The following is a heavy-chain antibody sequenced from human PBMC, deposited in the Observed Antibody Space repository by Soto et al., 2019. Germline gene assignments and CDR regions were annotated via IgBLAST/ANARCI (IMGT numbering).Heavy chain of an antibody. V-gene: IGHV4-59*01. CDR1: GGSISSYY. Sequence: SETLSLTCTVSGGSISSYYWSWIRQPPGKGLEWIGDIYYSGSTNYNPSLKSRVTISVDTSKNQFSLKLSYVTAADTAGYYCASTMGYNWFDPWGQGTLVTVSS. CDR3: ASTMGYNWFDP. CDR2: IYYSGST. D-gene: IGHD3-10*01. J-gene: IGHJ5*02.